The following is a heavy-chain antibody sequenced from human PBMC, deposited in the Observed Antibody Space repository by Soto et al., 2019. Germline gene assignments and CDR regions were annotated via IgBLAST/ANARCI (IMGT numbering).Heavy chain of an antibody. CDR1: GGSISSYY. Sequence: SETLSLTCTVSGGSISSYYWSWIRQPPGKGLEWIGNIHYNGDTKYSPSLKSRVTMSVDTSKNHFSLKLISVTTADTAVYFCAREGNLGRWIQPLDSWGQGTLVTSPQ. J-gene: IGHJ4*02. D-gene: IGHD2-2*03. CDR2: IHYNGDT. CDR3: AREGNLGRWIQPLDS. V-gene: IGHV4-59*01.